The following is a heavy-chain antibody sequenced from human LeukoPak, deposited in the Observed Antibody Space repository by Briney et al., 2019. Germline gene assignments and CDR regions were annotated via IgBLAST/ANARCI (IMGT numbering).Heavy chain of an antibody. J-gene: IGHJ4*02. CDR1: GYTFTSYG. CDR2: ISAYNGNT. V-gene: IGHV1-18*01. Sequence: ASVKVSCKASGYTFTSYGISWVRQAPGQGLEWMGWISAYNGNTNYAQKLQGRVTMTTDTSTSTAYMELRSLRSDDTAVYYCARDYRIAACPLSGYWGQGTLVTVSS. CDR3: ARDYRIAACPLSGY. D-gene: IGHD6-6*01.